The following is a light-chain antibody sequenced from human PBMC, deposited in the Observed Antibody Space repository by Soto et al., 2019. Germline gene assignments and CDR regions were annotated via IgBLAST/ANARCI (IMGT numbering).Light chain of an antibody. CDR1: STDVGGYNY. CDR3: SSYTAMFPVV. CDR2: DVT. J-gene: IGLJ2*01. V-gene: IGLV2-11*01. Sequence: QSVLTQPRSVSGSPGQAVTISCTGSSTDVGGYNYVSWYQQHPGKAPELIIYDVTKRPSRVPDRFSGSKSGNTASLIISGLQAEDEADYYCSSYTAMFPVVFGGGTKLTVL.